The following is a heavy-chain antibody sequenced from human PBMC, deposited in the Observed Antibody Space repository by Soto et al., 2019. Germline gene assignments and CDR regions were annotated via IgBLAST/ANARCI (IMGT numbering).Heavy chain of an antibody. Sequence: SETLSLTCTVSGCSINSGAYYWSWIRQPPGKGLEWMGYIYYSGSTYYNPSLKSRITISVDTSMNQFSLNLSSVTAADTAVYYCARDWYYSDSTGYYHDVFDIWGQGTMVT. CDR1: GCSINSGAYY. CDR2: IYYSGST. D-gene: IGHD3-22*01. V-gene: IGHV4-30-4*01. J-gene: IGHJ3*02. CDR3: ARDWYYSDSTGYYHDVFDI.